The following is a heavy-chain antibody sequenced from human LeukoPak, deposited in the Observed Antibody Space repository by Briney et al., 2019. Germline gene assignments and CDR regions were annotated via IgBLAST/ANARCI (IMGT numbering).Heavy chain of an antibody. V-gene: IGHV4-59*08. D-gene: IGHD4-17*01. CDR2: IYYSGST. J-gene: IGHJ4*02. CDR1: GGSISSYY. Sequence: PSETLSLTCTVSGGSISSYYWSWIRQPPGKGLEWIGYIYYSGSTNYNPSLKSRVTISVDTSKNQFSLKLSSVTAADTAVYYCARHAPDSYYGDYFDYWGQGTLVTVSS. CDR3: ARHAPDSYYGDYFDY.